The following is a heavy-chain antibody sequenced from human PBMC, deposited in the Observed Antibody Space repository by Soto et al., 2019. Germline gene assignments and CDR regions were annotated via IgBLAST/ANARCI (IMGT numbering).Heavy chain of an antibody. CDR1: GFTFNSYD. CDR2: IGPTGDT. D-gene: IGHD6-6*01. J-gene: IGHJ3*02. V-gene: IGHV3-13*01. CDR3: ARGSSSLAFDI. Sequence: EVQLVESGGGLAQPGGSLRLSCAASGFTFNSYDMQWVRQVTGKGLEWVSAIGPTGDTYYSGSVRGRFTISRENAKNSLYLQMNSLRAADTAVYYCARGSSSLAFDIWGQGTMVTDSS.